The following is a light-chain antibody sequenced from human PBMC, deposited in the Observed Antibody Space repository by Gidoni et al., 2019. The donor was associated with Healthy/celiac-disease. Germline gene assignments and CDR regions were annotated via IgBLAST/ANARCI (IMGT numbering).Light chain of an antibody. V-gene: IGKV3-11*01. CDR3: QQRSNWPPGVT. CDR1: QSFSSY. Sequence: EIVLTQSPATLSLSPGERATLSCRASQSFSSYLAWYQQKPGQAPRLLIYDASNRATGIPARFSGSGSGTDFTLTISSLEPEDFAVYYCQQRSNWPPGVTFGPGTKVDIK. CDR2: DAS. J-gene: IGKJ3*01.